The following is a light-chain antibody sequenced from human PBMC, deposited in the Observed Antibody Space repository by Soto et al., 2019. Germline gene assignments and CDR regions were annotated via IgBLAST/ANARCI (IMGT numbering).Light chain of an antibody. CDR1: QSVSSN. J-gene: IGKJ1*01. CDR2: GAS. Sequence: IVMTQSPATLSVSPGEGATLSCRASQSVSSNLAWYQQKPGQAPRLLIYGASTRAAGIPARFSGSGSGTEFTLTISSLQSEDSAVYFCQQYNNWPVTFGQGTKVDIK. V-gene: IGKV3-15*01. CDR3: QQYNNWPVT.